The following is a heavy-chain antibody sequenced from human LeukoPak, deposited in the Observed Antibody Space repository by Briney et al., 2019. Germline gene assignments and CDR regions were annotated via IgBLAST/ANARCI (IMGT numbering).Heavy chain of an antibody. Sequence: PSETLSLTCTVSGGSISSSSYYWGWIRQPPGKGLEWIGNIYYSGSSYYNPSLTSRVTMSVDTSNNQFSLKMHSVTAADTAVYYCARLSKGRFFDYIFDYWGQGTLVTVSS. D-gene: IGHD3-9*01. CDR3: ARLSKGRFFDYIFDY. CDR2: IYYSGSS. CDR1: GGSISSSSYY. J-gene: IGHJ4*02. V-gene: IGHV4-39*01.